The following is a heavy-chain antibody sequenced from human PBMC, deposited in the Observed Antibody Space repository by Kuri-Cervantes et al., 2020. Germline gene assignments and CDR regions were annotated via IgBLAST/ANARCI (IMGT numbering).Heavy chain of an antibody. V-gene: IGHV3-53*01. CDR1: GFTVSSNY. J-gene: IGHJ1*01. CDR2: IYSGGST. CDR3: ASFPSYRLGYFQH. D-gene: IGHD3-16*02. Sequence: GGSLRLSCAASGFTVSSNYMSWVRQAPGKGLEWVSVIYSGGSTYYADSVKGRFTISRDNSKNTLYLQMKSLRAEDTAVYYCASFPSYRLGYFQHWGQGTLVTVSS.